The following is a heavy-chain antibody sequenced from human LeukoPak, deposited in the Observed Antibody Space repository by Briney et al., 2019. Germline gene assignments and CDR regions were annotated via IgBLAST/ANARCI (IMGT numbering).Heavy chain of an antibody. J-gene: IGHJ4*02. V-gene: IGHV3-48*02. D-gene: IGHD1-26*01. CDR2: LTASGTAM. Sequence: PGGSLRLSCAASGFTFSSYSMNWVRQAPGKGLEWVSHLTASGTAMFYADSVKGRFTISRDNAKNSLYLHMNSLRDEDTAVYYCASSGSYRFDYWGQGTLVTVSS. CDR3: ASSGSYRFDY. CDR1: GFTFSSYS.